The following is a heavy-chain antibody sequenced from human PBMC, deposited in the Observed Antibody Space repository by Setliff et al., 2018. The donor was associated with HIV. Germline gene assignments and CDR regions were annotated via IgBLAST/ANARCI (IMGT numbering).Heavy chain of an antibody. J-gene: IGHJ6*02. CDR3: ARDVEHMMDV. Sequence: ASVKVSCKPSGYAFTAYGLSWVRQAPGQGLEWMGWISTYSDETSYAQTLQGRVTMTTDTSTSTAYMELRRLTFDDTAVYYCARDVEHMMDVWGQGTTVTVSS. V-gene: IGHV1-18*01. CDR2: ISTYSDET. CDR1: GYAFTAYG.